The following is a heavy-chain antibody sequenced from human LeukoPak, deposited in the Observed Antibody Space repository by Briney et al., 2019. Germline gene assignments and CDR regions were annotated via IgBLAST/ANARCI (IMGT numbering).Heavy chain of an antibody. D-gene: IGHD2-2*01. Sequence: SQTLSLTCAISGDSVSSNSAAWTWIRQSPSRGLEWLGRTYYRSKWYIDYAVSVKSRITIDPDTSKNQFSLKLSSVTAADTAVYYCARALVVVPAAIRGWGQGTLVTVSS. V-gene: IGHV6-1*01. J-gene: IGHJ4*02. CDR2: TYYRSKWYI. CDR1: GDSVSSNSAA. CDR3: ARALVVVPAAIRG.